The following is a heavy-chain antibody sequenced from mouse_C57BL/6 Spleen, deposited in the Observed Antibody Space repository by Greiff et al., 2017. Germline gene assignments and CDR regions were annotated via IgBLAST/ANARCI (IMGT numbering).Heavy chain of an antibody. J-gene: IGHJ3*01. D-gene: IGHD2-4*01. V-gene: IGHV5-9-1*02. CDR3: TLDYDGAY. CDR1: GFTFSSYA. Sequence: EVMLVEPGAGLVKPGGSLKLSCAASGFTFSSYAMSWVRQTPEKRLEWVAYISRGGDYIYYADTVKGRFTLSRDNARNTRYLQMSSLKSDDTALYYCTLDYDGAYWGQGTLVTGSA. CDR2: ISRGGDYI.